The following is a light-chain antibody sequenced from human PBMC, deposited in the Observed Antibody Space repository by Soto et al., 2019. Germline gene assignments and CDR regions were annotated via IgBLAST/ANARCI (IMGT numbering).Light chain of an antibody. Sequence: IQLTQSPSSLSASVGDRVTITCRASQGISSYLAWYQQKPGKAPELLIYEASTLQSGVPSRFSGSGSGTDFTLNISSLQPEDFATYYCQQLNSYPLSFGPGTKVDIK. CDR1: QGISSY. V-gene: IGKV1-9*01. CDR2: EAS. J-gene: IGKJ3*01. CDR3: QQLNSYPLS.